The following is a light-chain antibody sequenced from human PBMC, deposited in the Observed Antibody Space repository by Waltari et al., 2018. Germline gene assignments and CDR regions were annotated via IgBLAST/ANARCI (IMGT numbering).Light chain of an antibody. V-gene: IGKV3-20*01. CDR2: GAS. CDR3: QHYVSLPVT. J-gene: IGKJ1*01. CDR1: QSVSRA. Sequence: EIVLTQSPGTLSLSPGESATLSCRASQSVSRALAWYQQNPGQAPRLLISGASNRATGIPDRFSGSGSGTDFSLIISRLEPEDFAVYYCQHYVSLPVTFGQGTKVEIK.